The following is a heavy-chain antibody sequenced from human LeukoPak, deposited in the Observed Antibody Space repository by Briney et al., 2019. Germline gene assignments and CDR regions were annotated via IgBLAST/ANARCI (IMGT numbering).Heavy chain of an antibody. CDR3: ARDRVGPEGSFDY. CDR2: IYYSGST. J-gene: IGHJ4*02. D-gene: IGHD1-26*01. Sequence: SETLSLTCTVSGGSISGSSYYWGWIRQPPGKGLEWIGSIYYSGSTNSNPSLKSRVTMSVDTSKNQFSLKLSSVTAADTAVYYCARDRVGPEGSFDYWGQGTLVTVSS. V-gene: IGHV4-39*07. CDR1: GGSISGSSYY.